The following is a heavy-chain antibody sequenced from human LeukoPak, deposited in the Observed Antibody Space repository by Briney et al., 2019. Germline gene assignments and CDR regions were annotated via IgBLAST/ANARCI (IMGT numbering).Heavy chain of an antibody. D-gene: IGHD6-13*01. CDR3: ARDGRESAAGIDY. J-gene: IGHJ4*02. Sequence: SETLSLTCTVSGGSISSYYWSWIRQPPGKGLEWIGYIYYSGSTNYNPSLKSRVTISVDTSKNQFSLKLSSVTAADTAVYYCARDGRESAAGIDYWGQGTLVTVSS. CDR1: GGSISSYY. CDR2: IYYSGST. V-gene: IGHV4-59*01.